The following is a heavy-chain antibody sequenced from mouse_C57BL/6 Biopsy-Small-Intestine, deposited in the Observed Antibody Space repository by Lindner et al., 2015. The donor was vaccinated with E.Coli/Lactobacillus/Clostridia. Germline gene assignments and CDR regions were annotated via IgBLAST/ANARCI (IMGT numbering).Heavy chain of an antibody. J-gene: IGHJ3*01. CDR1: GYSFIGYY. CDR2: INPRTGDA. Sequence: VQLQESGPELVKPGASVKISCKASGYSFIGYYMNWVKQSPEKSLELIGEINPRTGDATYTQKFKAKATLTVDKSSNTAYMQLKSLTSEDSAVYYCARSDDGSFAYWGQGTLVTVSA. V-gene: IGHV1-42*01. CDR3: ARSDDGSFAY. D-gene: IGHD2-3*01.